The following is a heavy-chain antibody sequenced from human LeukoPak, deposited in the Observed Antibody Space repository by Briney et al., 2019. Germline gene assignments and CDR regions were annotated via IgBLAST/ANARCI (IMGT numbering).Heavy chain of an antibody. Sequence: ASVKVSCKASGYTFTGYYMHWVRQAPGQGLEWMGWINPNSGGTNYAQKFQGRVTMTRDTSISTAYMELSRLRSDDTAVYYCAREDARIRGVIHYWGQRTLVTVSS. V-gene: IGHV1-2*02. J-gene: IGHJ4*02. CDR1: GYTFTGYY. CDR3: AREDARIRGVIHY. CDR2: INPNSGGT. D-gene: IGHD3-10*01.